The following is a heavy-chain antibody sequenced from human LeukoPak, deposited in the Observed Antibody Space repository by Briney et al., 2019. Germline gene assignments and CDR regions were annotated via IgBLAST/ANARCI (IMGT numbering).Heavy chain of an antibody. CDR2: IYYSGST. V-gene: IGHV4-59*01. CDR3: ARGVNSGYFDY. CDR1: GGSISSYY. J-gene: IGHJ4*02. Sequence: PSETLSLTCTVSGGSISSYYWSWIRQPPGKGLEWIGYIYYSGSTNYNPSLKSRVTISVDTSKNQFSLKLTSVTAADTAVYYCARGVNSGYFDYCGQGTLVTVSS. D-gene: IGHD1-26*01.